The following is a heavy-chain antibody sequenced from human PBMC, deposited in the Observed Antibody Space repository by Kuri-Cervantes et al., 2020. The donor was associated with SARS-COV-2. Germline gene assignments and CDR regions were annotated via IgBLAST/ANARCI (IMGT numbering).Heavy chain of an antibody. CDR3: ARDRGDGYNHFDY. J-gene: IGHJ4*02. CDR1: GYTFTSYA. CDR2: INAGNGNT. V-gene: IGHV1-3*01. D-gene: IGHD5-24*01. Sequence: ASVKVSCKASGYTFTSYAMYWVRQAPGQRLEWMGWINAGNGNTKDSQKFQGRVTITRDTSASTAYMELRSLRSEGTAVYYCARDRGDGYNHFDYWGQGTLVTVSS.